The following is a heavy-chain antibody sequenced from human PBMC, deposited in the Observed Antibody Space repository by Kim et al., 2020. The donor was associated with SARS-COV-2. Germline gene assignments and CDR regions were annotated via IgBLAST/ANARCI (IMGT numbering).Heavy chain of an antibody. V-gene: IGHV1-3*01. D-gene: IGHD1-1*01. CDR2: INVGYGNT. Sequence: ASVKVSCKASGYTFTSYTLHWVRQAPGQGLEWMGWINVGYGNTRYLQKFQGRVTITRDTSASTAYMELSSLRSEDTAVYYCARDGTTRNGGYYFDGLGQG. CDR1: GYTFTSYT. J-gene: IGHJ4*02. CDR3: ARDGTTRNGGYYFDG.